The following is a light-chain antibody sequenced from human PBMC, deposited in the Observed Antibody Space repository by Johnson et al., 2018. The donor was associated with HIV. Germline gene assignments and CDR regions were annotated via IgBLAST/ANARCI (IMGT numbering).Light chain of an antibody. Sequence: QSVLTQPPSVSAAPGQRVTVSCSGSSSNIGNNYVSWYRQLPGTAPKLLIYDNDKRPSGIPDRFSGSKSGTSATLDITGLQTGDEADSYCGTWDRSLSTYVFATGTKVIVL. CDR1: SSNIGNNY. CDR2: DND. CDR3: GTWDRSLSTYV. V-gene: IGLV1-51*01. J-gene: IGLJ1*01.